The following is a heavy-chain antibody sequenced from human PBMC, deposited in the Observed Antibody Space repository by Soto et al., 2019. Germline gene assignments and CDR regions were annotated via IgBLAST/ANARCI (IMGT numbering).Heavy chain of an antibody. CDR3: ARVDSSSSPYYYYGMDV. J-gene: IGHJ6*02. CDR2: IIPIFGTA. V-gene: IGHV1-69*12. CDR1: GGTFSSYA. D-gene: IGHD6-6*01. Sequence: QVQLVQSGAEVEKPGSSVKVSCKASGGTFSSYAISWVRQAPGQGLEWMGGIIPIFGTANYAQKFQGRVTITADESTSTAYMELSSLRSEDTAVYYCARVDSSSSPYYYYGMDVWGQGTTVTVSS.